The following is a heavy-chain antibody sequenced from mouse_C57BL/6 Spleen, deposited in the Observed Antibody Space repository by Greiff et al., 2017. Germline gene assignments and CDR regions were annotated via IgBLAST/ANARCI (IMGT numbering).Heavy chain of an antibody. CDR3: ARRLPHYAPYAMDY. CDR2: IDPSDSYT. J-gene: IGHJ4*01. Sequence: QVQLQQSGAELVKPGASVKLSCKASGYTFTSYWMQWVKQRPGQGLEWIGEIDPSDSYTNYNQKFKGKATLTVDTSSSTAYMQLSSLTSEDSAVYYCARRLPHYAPYAMDYWGQGTSVTVSS. CDR1: GYTFTSYW. V-gene: IGHV1-50*01. D-gene: IGHD1-1*02.